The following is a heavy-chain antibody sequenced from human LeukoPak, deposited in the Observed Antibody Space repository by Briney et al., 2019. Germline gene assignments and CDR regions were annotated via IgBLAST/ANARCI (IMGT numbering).Heavy chain of an antibody. V-gene: IGHV1-46*01. D-gene: IGHD6-6*01. CDR1: GYTFPSYF. Sequence: ASVKVSCKASGYTFPSYFMHWVRQAPGQGLEWMGIINPTGGSTTYAQKFQGGVTMTRDTSTNTVYMELSSLRSDDTAVYYCARTAARRFDYWGQGTLVTVSS. CDR3: ARTAARRFDY. J-gene: IGHJ4*02. CDR2: INPTGGST.